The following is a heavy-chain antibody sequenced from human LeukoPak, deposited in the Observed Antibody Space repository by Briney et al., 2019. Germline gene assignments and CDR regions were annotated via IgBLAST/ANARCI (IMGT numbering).Heavy chain of an antibody. CDR2: ISGSGGST. Sequence: GGSLRLSCAASGFTFSSYAMSWVRQAPGKGLEWVSAISGSGGSTYYADSVKGRFTISRDNSKNTLYLQMNSLRAEDTAVYYCARASGADYGDYPTDYWGQGTLVTVSS. CDR3: ARASGADYGDYPTDY. V-gene: IGHV3-23*01. J-gene: IGHJ4*02. CDR1: GFTFSSYA. D-gene: IGHD4-17*01.